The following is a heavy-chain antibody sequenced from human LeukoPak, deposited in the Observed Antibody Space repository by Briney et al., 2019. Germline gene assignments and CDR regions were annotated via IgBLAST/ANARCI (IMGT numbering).Heavy chain of an antibody. CDR3: ARDRGLYCSGCRCSSLYAFNI. CDR2: IYYSWCT. CDR1: GGSFSSSY. D-gene: IGHD2-15*01. V-gene: IGHV4-59*01. J-gene: IGHJ3*02. Sequence: SETLSLTCAVYGGSFSSSYWNWIRQPPGKGLEGIGYIYYSWCTNYNPSLKRRVSISVDTSKNQFSLKLSSVTAADTAVYYCARDRGLYCSGCRCSSLYAFNIWGQGTMDTVSS.